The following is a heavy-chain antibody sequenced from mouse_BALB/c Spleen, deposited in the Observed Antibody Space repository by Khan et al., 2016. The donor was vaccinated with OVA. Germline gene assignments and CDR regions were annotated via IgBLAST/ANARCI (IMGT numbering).Heavy chain of an antibody. CDR1: GYTFTSYT. Sequence: QVQLKESGAELARPGASVKMSCKASGYTFTSYTIHWIKLMPGQGLEWIGFINPSNGYTNYNQKFKDKATLTADKSSTTVYMQLSSLTSDDSAVYNCVRDGAYHRNDGWFAYWGQGTLVTVSA. CDR3: VRDGAYHRNDGWFAY. D-gene: IGHD2-14*01. J-gene: IGHJ3*01. V-gene: IGHV1-4*01. CDR2: INPSNGYT.